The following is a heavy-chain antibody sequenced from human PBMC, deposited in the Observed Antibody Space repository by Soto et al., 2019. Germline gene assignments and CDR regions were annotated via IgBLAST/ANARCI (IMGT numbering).Heavy chain of an antibody. D-gene: IGHD3-3*01. Sequence: SETLSLTCSVSGGSISGHYWNWVRQPPGKGLEWIGYIFYSGTTHYNPSLESRVTLSVDTSKNQLSLNLHSVTAADTAVYYCARGGGLAIFGGGWFDPWGQGILVTVSS. CDR2: IFYSGTT. CDR3: ARGGGLAIFGGGWFDP. CDR1: GGSISGHY. J-gene: IGHJ5*02. V-gene: IGHV4-59*11.